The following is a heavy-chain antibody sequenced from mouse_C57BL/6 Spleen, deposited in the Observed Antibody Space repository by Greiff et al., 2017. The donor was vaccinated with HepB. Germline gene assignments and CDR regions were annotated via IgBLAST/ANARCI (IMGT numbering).Heavy chain of an antibody. CDR1: GYAFSSSW. CDR2: IYPGDGDT. D-gene: IGHD1-2*01. Sequence: VQLQQSGPELVKPGASVKISCKASGYAFSSSWMSWVKQRPGKGLEWIGRIYPGDGDTNYNGKFKGKATLTADKASSTAYMQLSSLTSEDSAVYFCAKRNYYGLDYWGQGTTLTVSS. CDR3: AKRNYYGLDY. V-gene: IGHV1-82*01. J-gene: IGHJ2*01.